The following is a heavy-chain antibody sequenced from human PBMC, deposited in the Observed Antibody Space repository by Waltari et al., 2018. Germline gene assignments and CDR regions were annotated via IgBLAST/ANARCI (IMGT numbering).Heavy chain of an antibody. V-gene: IGHV4-34*01. CDR1: GGSFSGYY. CDR2: INHSGST. J-gene: IGHJ6*01. Sequence: QVQLQQWGAGLLKPSETLSLTCAVYGGSFSGYYWSWISQPPGKGLEWIGEINHSGSTNYNPSLKSRVTISVDTSKNQFSLKLSSVTAADTAVYYCARGRYIRYCSSTSCYTLWPPFNYYYYGMDVW. D-gene: IGHD2-2*02. CDR3: ARGRYIRYCSSTSCYTLWPPFNYYYYGMDV.